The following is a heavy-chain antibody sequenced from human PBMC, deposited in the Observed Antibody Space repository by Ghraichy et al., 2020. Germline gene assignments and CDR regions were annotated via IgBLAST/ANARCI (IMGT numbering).Heavy chain of an antibody. CDR1: GFTFSSYD. CDR3: AKCPPEKGWQRDWYFDL. Sequence: GGSLRLSCTASGFTFSSYDMAWVRQAPGKGLEWVSGIGNSGGSAYFVKGRFSISRDNSKNTLYLQMNSLRAEDTAVYYSAKCPPEKGWQRDWYFDLWVRGTLVTVSS. CDR2: IGNSGGS. D-gene: IGHD4-23*01. V-gene: IGHV3-23*05. J-gene: IGHJ2*01.